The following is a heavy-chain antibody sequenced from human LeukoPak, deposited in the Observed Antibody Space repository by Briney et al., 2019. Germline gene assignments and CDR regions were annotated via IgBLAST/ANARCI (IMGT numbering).Heavy chain of an antibody. CDR1: GGSISSYY. D-gene: IGHD6-19*01. CDR3: ARHRRAAVAGTPPFYFDY. Sequence: LETLSLTCTVSGGSISSYYWSWIRQPPGKGLEWIGYIYYSGSTNYNPSLKSRVTISVDTSKNQFYLKVSSVTATDTSVYYCARHRRAAVAGTPPFYFDYWGHGSLVTVSS. CDR2: IYYSGST. J-gene: IGHJ4*01. V-gene: IGHV4-59*08.